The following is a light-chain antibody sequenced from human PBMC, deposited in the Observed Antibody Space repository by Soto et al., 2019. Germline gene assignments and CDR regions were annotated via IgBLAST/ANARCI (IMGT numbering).Light chain of an antibody. CDR1: KLGDRF. V-gene: IGLV3-1*01. CDR2: QDT. J-gene: IGLJ2*01. CDR3: QEWDSGTGVV. Sequence: SYELTQPPSVSVSPGQTASIPCSGDKLGDRFACWYQQKPGQSPVMVIYQDTKRPSGIPERFSGSNSGNTATLTISGTQAMDEADYYCQEWDSGTGVVFGGGTKLTVL.